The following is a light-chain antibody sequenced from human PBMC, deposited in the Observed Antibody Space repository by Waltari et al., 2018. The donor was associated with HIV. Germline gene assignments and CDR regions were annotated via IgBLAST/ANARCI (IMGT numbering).Light chain of an antibody. Sequence: QSVLTQPPSASGTPGQRVTIPCSGRSSNIGSNTVNWYQQLPGTAPKLLIYSNNQRPSGVPDRFSGSKSGTSASLAISGLQSEDEADYYCATWDDSLNGRWVFGGGTKLTVL. CDR1: SSNIGSNT. CDR2: SNN. CDR3: ATWDDSLNGRWV. J-gene: IGLJ3*02. V-gene: IGLV1-44*01.